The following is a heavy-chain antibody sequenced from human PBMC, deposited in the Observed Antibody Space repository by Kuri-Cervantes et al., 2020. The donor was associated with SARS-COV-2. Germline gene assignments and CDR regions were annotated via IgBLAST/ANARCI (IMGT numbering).Heavy chain of an antibody. V-gene: IGHV3-30-3*01. CDR1: GFTVSSNY. D-gene: IGHD2-21*02. J-gene: IGHJ4*02. Sequence: GESLKISCAASGFTVSSNYMSWVRQAPGKGLEWVAVISYDGSNKYYADSVKGRFTISRDNSKNTLYLQMNSLRAEDTAVYYCAFSGGDRYYFDYWGQGTLVTVSS. CDR3: AFSGGDRYYFDY. CDR2: ISYDGSNK.